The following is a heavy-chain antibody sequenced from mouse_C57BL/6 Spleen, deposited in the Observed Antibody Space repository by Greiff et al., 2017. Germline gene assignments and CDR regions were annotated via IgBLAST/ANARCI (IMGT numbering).Heavy chain of an antibody. V-gene: IGHV1-76*01. CDR2: IYPGSGNT. CDR3: ARPDYDVGYAMDY. D-gene: IGHD2-4*01. CDR1: GYTFTDYY. Sequence: QVHVKQSGAELVRPGASVKLSCKASGYTFTDYYINWVKQRPGQGLEWIARIYPGSGNTYYNEKFKGKATLTAEKSSSTAYMQLSSLTSEDSAVYFCARPDYDVGYAMDYWGQGTSVTVSS. J-gene: IGHJ4*01.